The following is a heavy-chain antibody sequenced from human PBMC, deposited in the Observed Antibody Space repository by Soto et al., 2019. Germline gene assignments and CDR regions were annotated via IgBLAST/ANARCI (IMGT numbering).Heavy chain of an antibody. CDR3: ARGGGYDSFDY. D-gene: IGHD5-12*01. CDR1: GAAISYGGFS. J-gene: IGHJ4*02. V-gene: IGHV4-30-2*06. CDR2: ISHLEST. Sequence: SETLSLTCTVSGAAISYGGFSWSWIRQSPGKGLEWIGYISHLESTYFHPSFKSRLTMSIDRTRNQFSLKLSSVTAADMAVYYCARGGGYDSFDYWGQGVLVTVSS.